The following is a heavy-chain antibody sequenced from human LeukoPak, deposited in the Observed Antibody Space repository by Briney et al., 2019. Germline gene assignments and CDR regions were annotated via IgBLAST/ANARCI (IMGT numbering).Heavy chain of an antibody. D-gene: IGHD3-10*01. Sequence: GASVKVSCKASGYTFTGYYMHWVRQAPGQGLEWMGWINPNSGGTNYAQKFQGWVTMTRDTSISTAYMELSRLRSDDTAVYYCARDVYYVWGSYYWDYWGQGTLVTVSS. CDR2: INPNSGGT. V-gene: IGHV1-2*04. J-gene: IGHJ4*02. CDR3: ARDVYYVWGSYYWDY. CDR1: GYTFTGYY.